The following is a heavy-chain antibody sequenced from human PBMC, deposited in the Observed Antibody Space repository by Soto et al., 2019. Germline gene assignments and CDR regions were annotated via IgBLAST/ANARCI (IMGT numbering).Heavy chain of an antibody. CDR3: ANYRRGWFDP. Sequence: PSETLSLTXTVSGGSITNSYWGWIRQPPGKRLEWIGYIYYSGSTNYNPSLKSRVTISVDTSKNQFSLNLRSVTAADTAVYYCANYRRGWFDPWGQGTLVTVSS. CDR1: GGSITNSY. D-gene: IGHD3-10*01. CDR2: IYYSGST. J-gene: IGHJ5*02. V-gene: IGHV4-59*01.